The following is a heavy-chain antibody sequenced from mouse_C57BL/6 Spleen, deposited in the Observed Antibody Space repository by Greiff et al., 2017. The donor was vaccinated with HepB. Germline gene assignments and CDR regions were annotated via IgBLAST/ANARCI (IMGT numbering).Heavy chain of an antibody. CDR3: ARWGTVVAPYYAMDY. D-gene: IGHD1-1*01. CDR1: GYTFTDYN. J-gene: IGHJ4*01. Sequence: EVQLQQSGPELVKPGASVKMSCKASGYTFTDYNMHWVKQSHGKSLEWIGYINPNNGGTSYNQKFKGKATLTVNKSSSTAYMELRSLTSEDSAVYYCARWGTVVAPYYAMDYWGQGTSVTVSS. CDR2: INPNNGGT. V-gene: IGHV1-22*01.